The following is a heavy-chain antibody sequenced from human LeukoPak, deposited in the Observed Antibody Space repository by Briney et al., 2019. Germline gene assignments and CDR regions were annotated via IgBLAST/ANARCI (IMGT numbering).Heavy chain of an antibody. Sequence: SETLSLTCTVSGYSISSGYYWGWIRQPPGKGLVWIATIYHSGGTYYNPSLKSRVTISVDTSKNQFSLMLNSVTAADTAVYYCARGFTLDSWGQGTLVTVSS. D-gene: IGHD3-16*01. V-gene: IGHV4-38-2*02. CDR1: GYSISSGYY. CDR3: ARGFTLDS. J-gene: IGHJ5*01. CDR2: IYHSGGT.